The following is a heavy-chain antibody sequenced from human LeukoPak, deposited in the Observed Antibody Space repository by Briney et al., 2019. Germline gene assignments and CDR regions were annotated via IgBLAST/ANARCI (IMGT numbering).Heavy chain of an antibody. CDR3: ASAPWAGTANDAFDI. CDR2: IYSGGST. D-gene: IGHD1-7*01. J-gene: IGHJ3*02. Sequence: GGSLRLSCAASGFIVSSNYMSWVRQAPGKGLEWVSVIYSGGSTYYADSVKGRFTISRDNAKNSLYLQMNSLRAEDTAVYYCASAPWAGTANDAFDIWGQGTMVTVSS. V-gene: IGHV3-53*01. CDR1: GFIVSSNY.